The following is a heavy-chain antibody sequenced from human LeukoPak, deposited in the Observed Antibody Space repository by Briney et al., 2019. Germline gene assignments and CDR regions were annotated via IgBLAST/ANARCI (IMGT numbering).Heavy chain of an antibody. V-gene: IGHV3-7*01. CDR3: ARVTRDIVVVPAAKGPYYYYYMDV. J-gene: IGHJ6*03. CDR1: GFTFSSFW. D-gene: IGHD2-2*01. CDR2: IKQDGSEK. Sequence: GGSLRLSCAASGFTFSSFWMSWVRQAPGKGLEWVANIKQDGSEKYYVDSVKGRFTISRDNSKNTLYLQMNSLRAEDTAVYYCARVTRDIVVVPAAKGPYYYYYMDVWGKGTTVTVSS.